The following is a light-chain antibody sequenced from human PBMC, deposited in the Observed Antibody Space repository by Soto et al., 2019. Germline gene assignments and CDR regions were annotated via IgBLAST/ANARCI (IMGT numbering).Light chain of an antibody. CDR2: GAS. V-gene: IGKV3-20*01. CDR1: QSVSSSY. Sequence: EIVLTQSPGTLSLSPGERATLSCRASQSVSSSYLAWYQQKPGQAPRLLIYGASSRATGIPDRFSGSGSGTDFTLTLSRLEPEDLAVYYCHQYDSSTLTFGGGTKVEIK. CDR3: HQYDSSTLT. J-gene: IGKJ4*01.